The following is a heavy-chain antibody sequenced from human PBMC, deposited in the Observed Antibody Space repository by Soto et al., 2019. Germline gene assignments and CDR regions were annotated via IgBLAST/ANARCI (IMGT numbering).Heavy chain of an antibody. V-gene: IGHV5-10-1*01. J-gene: IGHJ6*02. CDR1: GYSFTSYW. Sequence: GESLKISCKGSGYSFTSYWISWVRQMPGKGLEWMGRIDPSDSYTNYSPSFQGHVTISADKSISTAYLQWSSLKASDTAMYYCARRSEGAVAHYYYYYGMDVWGQGTTVTVSS. CDR3: ARRSEGAVAHYYYYYGMDV. D-gene: IGHD6-19*01. CDR2: IDPSDSYT.